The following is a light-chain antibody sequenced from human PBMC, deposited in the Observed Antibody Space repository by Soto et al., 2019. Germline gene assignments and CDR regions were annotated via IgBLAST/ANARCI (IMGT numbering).Light chain of an antibody. CDR3: QQYNSYWT. CDR1: QGISSW. J-gene: IGKJ1*01. Sequence: DNQMTQSASTLTAHVGDPSTNTLRARQGISSWLAWYQQNPGKAPKLLIYKASSVESGVPSWFSGSGSGTEFTLTISSLQPDDFASYYCQQYNSYWTFGQGTKVDI. V-gene: IGKV1-5*03. CDR2: KAS.